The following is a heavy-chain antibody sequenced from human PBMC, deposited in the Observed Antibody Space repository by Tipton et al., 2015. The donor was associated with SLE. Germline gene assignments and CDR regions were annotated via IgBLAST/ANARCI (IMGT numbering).Heavy chain of an antibody. CDR2: ISGHNGNT. Sequence: QLVQSGPEVKKPGASVKVSCKASGYTFSSYGISWVRQAPGQGLEWMGRISGHNGNTDYIQKFQGRVTMTTDTSTNTAYMELGSLKSDDTAVYYCARVVVECISHSCYNFDSWGQGTLVTVSS. V-gene: IGHV1-18*01. D-gene: IGHD5-12*01. J-gene: IGHJ4*02. CDR3: ARVVVECISHSCYNFDS. CDR1: GYTFSSYG.